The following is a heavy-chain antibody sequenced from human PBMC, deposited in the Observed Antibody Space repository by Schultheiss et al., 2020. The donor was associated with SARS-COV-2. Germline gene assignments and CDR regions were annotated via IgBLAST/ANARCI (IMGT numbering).Heavy chain of an antibody. D-gene: IGHD4-23*01. V-gene: IGHV3-48*04. Sequence: GGSLRLSCAASGFTFSSYSMNWVRQAPGKGLEWVSYISSSGSTIYYADSVKGRFTISRDNAKNSLYLQMNSLRAEDTAVYYCARDDYGGNSVGLDYWGQGTLVTVSS. J-gene: IGHJ4*02. CDR1: GFTFSSYS. CDR2: ISSSGSTI. CDR3: ARDDYGGNSVGLDY.